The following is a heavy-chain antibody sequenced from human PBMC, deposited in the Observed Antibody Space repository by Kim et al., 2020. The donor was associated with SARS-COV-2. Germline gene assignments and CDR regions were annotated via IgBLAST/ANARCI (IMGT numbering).Heavy chain of an antibody. D-gene: IGHD3-22*01. CDR2: IYSAGNT. J-gene: IGHJ6*01. V-gene: IGHV3-66*01. Sequence: GGSLRLSCAASGFTVSSNYMSWVRQAPGKGLEWVSVIYSAGNTYYADSVKGRFTISRDHSKNTLYVQMNRLRAEDTAVYYCARGYYDRSGYPYYVMDVWG. CDR3: ARGYYDRSGYPYYVMDV. CDR1: GFTVSSNY.